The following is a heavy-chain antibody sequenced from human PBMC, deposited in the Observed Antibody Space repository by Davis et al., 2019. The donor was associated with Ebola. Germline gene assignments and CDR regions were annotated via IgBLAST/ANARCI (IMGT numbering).Heavy chain of an antibody. V-gene: IGHV1-2*06. D-gene: IGHD2-21*02. J-gene: IGHJ4*02. CDR3: ARGPSVATAHYFDY. CDR2: INPKSGGT. CDR1: GYTFTSYT. Sequence: AASVKVSCKASGYTFTSYTITWVRQAPGQGLEWMGRINPKSGGTNYAQKFQGRVTMTRDTSISTAYMELSSLGSEDTAVYYCARGPSVATAHYFDYWGQGTLVTVSS.